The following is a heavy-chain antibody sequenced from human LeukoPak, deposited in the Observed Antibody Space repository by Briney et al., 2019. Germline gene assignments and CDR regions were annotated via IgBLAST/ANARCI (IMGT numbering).Heavy chain of an antibody. CDR3: ARSGSGWYADAFDI. J-gene: IGHJ3*02. Sequence: ASVKVSCKASGYTFTGYYMHWVRQAPGQGREWVGWINPNSGGRNYSQKFHGRGTMTRDTSIRTAYMGLSRLRSDDTAVYYCARSGSGWYADAFDIWGQGTMVTVSS. D-gene: IGHD6-19*01. CDR1: GYTFTGYY. CDR2: INPNSGGR. V-gene: IGHV1-2*02.